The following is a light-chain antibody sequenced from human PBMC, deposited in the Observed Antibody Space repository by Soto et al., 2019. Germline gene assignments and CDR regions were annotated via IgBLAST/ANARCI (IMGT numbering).Light chain of an antibody. CDR2: GAS. Sequence: EIVLTQSPGTLSLSPGERATLSCRASQTISVSYLAWFQQKPGQAPRLVVYGASSRAIGIPARFRGSGSGTDFSLTISRLEPEDFAVYYCQQFGSSPLTFGGGTKVEIK. V-gene: IGKV3-20*01. CDR1: QTISVSY. J-gene: IGKJ4*01. CDR3: QQFGSSPLT.